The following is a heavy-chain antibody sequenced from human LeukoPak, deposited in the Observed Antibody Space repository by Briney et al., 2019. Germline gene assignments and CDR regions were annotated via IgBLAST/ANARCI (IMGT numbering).Heavy chain of an antibody. J-gene: IGHJ4*02. Sequence: PSETLSLTCAVYGGSFSGYYWSWIRQPPGKGLEWIGEINHSGSTNYNPSLKSRVIISVDTSKNQFSLKLSSVTAADTAVYYCARGGGGLRLGELSLYYFDYWGQGTLVTVSS. V-gene: IGHV4-34*01. CDR2: INHSGST. CDR3: ARGGGGLRLGELSLYYFDY. CDR1: GGSFSGYY. D-gene: IGHD3-16*02.